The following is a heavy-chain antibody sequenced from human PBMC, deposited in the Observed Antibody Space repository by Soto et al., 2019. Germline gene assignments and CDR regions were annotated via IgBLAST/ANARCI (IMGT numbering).Heavy chain of an antibody. V-gene: IGHV2-5*02. D-gene: IGHD2-15*01. CDR1: GFSLSTSGVG. Sequence: QITLKESGPTLVKPTQTLTLTCTFSGFSLSTSGVGVGWIRQPPGKAPEWLALIYWDDEKRYRTSLKSRLTITKDTSKNQVVLTMTNMDPVDTATYYCVHRHCSPGGCPSFDPWGQGTLVTVSS. CDR2: IYWDDEK. J-gene: IGHJ5*02. CDR3: VHRHCSPGGCPSFDP.